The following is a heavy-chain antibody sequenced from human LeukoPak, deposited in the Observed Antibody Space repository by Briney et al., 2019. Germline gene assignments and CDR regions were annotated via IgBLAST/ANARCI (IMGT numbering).Heavy chain of an antibody. CDR2: INPNSGGT. J-gene: IGHJ1*01. Sequence: ASVKVSCKASGYXFTGYYIHWVRQAPGQGLEWLGWINPNSGGTNYAQKFQGRVTMTRDTSISTAYMELSRLRSDDTAVYYCASDGVGYYDSSGYYYFQHWGQGTLVTVSS. CDR1: GYXFTGYY. D-gene: IGHD3-22*01. V-gene: IGHV1-2*02. CDR3: ASDGVGYYDSSGYYYFQH.